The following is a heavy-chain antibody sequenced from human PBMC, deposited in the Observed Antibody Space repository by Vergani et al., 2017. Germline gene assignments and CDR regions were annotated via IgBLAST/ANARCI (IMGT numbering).Heavy chain of an antibody. D-gene: IGHD4-11*01. V-gene: IGHV4-38-2*02. CDR3: AGEYSNYVGP. J-gene: IGHJ5*02. CDR1: GYSISSGYY. Sequence: QVQLQESGPGLVKPSETLSLTCTVSGYSISSGYYWGWIRQPPGKGLEWIGSIYHSGSTNYNPSLKSRVTISVDTSKNQFSLKLSSVTAADTAVYYCAGEYSNYVGPWGQGTLVTVSS. CDR2: IYHSGST.